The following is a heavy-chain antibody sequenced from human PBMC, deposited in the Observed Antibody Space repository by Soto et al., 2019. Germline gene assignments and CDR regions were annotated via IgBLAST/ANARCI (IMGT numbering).Heavy chain of an antibody. Sequence: EVQLVESGGGLVKPGGSLRLSCAASGFTFSSYSMNWVRQAPGKGLEWVSSISSSSSYIYYADSVKGRFTISRDNAKNSLYLQMNSLRAEDTAVYYCVRDTPGRSEDAFDIWGQGTMVTVSS. CDR2: ISSSSSYI. D-gene: IGHD2-15*01. CDR1: GFTFSSYS. J-gene: IGHJ3*02. V-gene: IGHV3-21*01. CDR3: VRDTPGRSEDAFDI.